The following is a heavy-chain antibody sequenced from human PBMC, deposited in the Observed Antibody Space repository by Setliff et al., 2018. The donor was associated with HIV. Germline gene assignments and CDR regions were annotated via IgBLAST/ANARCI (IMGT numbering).Heavy chain of an antibody. Sequence: TSETLSLTCTVSGGSFTSRSYYWGWIRQPPGKGLEWIGSIFYSGITYYNPSLKSRVTISVDTSKNQFSLNLTSVTAADTAVYYCARQSGYTRGWDIFGVVAGSFDIWGLGAMVTVSS. CDR3: ARQSGYTRGWDIFGVVAGSFDI. CDR2: IFYSGIT. D-gene: IGHD3-3*01. J-gene: IGHJ3*02. V-gene: IGHV4-39*01. CDR1: GGSFTSRSYY.